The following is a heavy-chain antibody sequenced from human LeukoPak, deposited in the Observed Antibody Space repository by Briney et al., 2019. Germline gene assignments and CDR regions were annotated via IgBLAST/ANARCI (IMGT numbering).Heavy chain of an antibody. CDR1: GYSISSGYY. Sequence: SETLSLTCTVSGYSISSGYYWGWIRQSPGKGLEWIGSIYYSGSTYYNPSLKSRVTISIDTSKNQFSLKLSSVTAADTAVYFCARYCSSTSCYPRTFDYWGQGTLVTVSS. CDR2: IYYSGST. CDR3: ARYCSSTSCYPRTFDY. D-gene: IGHD2-2*01. V-gene: IGHV4-38-2*02. J-gene: IGHJ4*02.